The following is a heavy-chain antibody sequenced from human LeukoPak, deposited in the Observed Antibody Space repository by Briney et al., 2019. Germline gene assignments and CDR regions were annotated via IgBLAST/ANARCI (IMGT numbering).Heavy chain of an antibody. CDR3: ARETGPGFDY. CDR1: GFTFSSNY. V-gene: IGHV3-53*01. Sequence: GGSLRLSCAASGFTFSSNYMSWVRQAPGKGLEWVSVIYSGGSTYYADSVKGRFTISRDNSKNTLYLLMNSQRAEDKAVYYCARETGPGFDYWGQGTLVTVSS. J-gene: IGHJ4*02. CDR2: IYSGGST. D-gene: IGHD7-27*01.